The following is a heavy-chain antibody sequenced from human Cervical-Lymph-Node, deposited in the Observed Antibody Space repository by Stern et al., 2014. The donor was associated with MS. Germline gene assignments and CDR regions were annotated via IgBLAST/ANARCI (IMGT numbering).Heavy chain of an antibody. CDR1: GGSISSYY. D-gene: IGHD3-10*01. J-gene: IGHJ6*02. Sequence: QVKLQESGPGKVKPSETLSLTCSVSGGSISSYYCSWVRQPAGKGLEWIGRINTFGSPNFNPSLSSRLTMSVDTSKTQFSLKLKSVTAADTAVYYCARGVLGFGEFPYGMDVWGQGTTVTVSS. CDR2: INTFGSP. CDR3: ARGVLGFGEFPYGMDV. V-gene: IGHV4-4*07.